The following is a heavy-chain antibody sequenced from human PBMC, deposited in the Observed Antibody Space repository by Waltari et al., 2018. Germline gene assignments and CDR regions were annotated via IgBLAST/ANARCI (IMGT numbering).Heavy chain of an antibody. CDR2: MTSDGSRT. V-gene: IGHV3-74*01. D-gene: IGHD2-15*01. J-gene: IGHJ6*02. Sequence: MWWGRKGPGKGLGWVSTMTSDGSRTRYADSVKGGFTVSRDNAKNTLYLQMNSLRAEDTAVYYCASHRPGGYGMDVWGHGTTVTVSS. CDR3: ASHRPGGYGMDV.